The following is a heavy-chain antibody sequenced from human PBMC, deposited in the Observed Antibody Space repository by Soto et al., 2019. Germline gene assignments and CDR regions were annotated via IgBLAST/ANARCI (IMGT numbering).Heavy chain of an antibody. D-gene: IGHD2-21*02. J-gene: IGHJ4*02. CDR3: ARDCSGDCSYFDH. Sequence: QVQLQESGPGLVKPSETLSVTCGVSGGSIISNSWWSWVRQPPGQGLEWIGEIYHNGMTDYNPSLKSRVTMSVDTSKNQIFLNLSAVTAADTAVYYGARDCSGDCSYFDHWGQGTLVTVSS. CDR2: IYHNGMT. CDR1: GGSIISNSW. V-gene: IGHV4-4*02.